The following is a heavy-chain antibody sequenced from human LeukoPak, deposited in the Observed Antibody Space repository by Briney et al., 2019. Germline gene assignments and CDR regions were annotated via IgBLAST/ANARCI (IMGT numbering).Heavy chain of an antibody. J-gene: IGHJ4*02. CDR1: GFTFRTSG. CDR3: ARGSPNFDY. V-gene: IGHV3-48*04. CDR2: ISSSGTTI. Sequence: GGSLRLSCAASGFTFRTSGMNWVRQAPGKGLEWVSYISSSGTTISYAQSVKGRFTITRDNAKNSLYLQMNSLRAEDTAVYYCARGSPNFDYWGQGTLVTVSS.